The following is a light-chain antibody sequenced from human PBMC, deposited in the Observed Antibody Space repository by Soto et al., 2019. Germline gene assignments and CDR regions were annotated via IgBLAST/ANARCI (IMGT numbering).Light chain of an antibody. CDR3: QQRSNWPPLFT. Sequence: EIVLTQSPAILSLSPGERATLSCRASQSVTTNLAWYQQKPGQAPRLLIYDASTRATGIPARFSGSGSGTDFTLTISSLEPEDFVVYYCQQRSNWPPLFTFGPGTKVDI. J-gene: IGKJ3*01. CDR1: QSVTTN. V-gene: IGKV3-11*01. CDR2: DAS.